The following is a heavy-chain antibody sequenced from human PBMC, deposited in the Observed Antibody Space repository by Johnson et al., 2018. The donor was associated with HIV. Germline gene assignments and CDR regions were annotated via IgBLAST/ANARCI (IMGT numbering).Heavy chain of an antibody. CDR3: AGGEQLVHLGAFDI. D-gene: IGHD6-13*01. V-gene: IGHV3-23*01. J-gene: IGHJ3*02. CDR1: GFTFSSYA. CDR2: ISGSGGST. Sequence: VQLLESGGGLVQPGGSLRLSCAASGFTFSSYAMSWVRQAPGKGLEWVSAISGSGGSTYYADSVQGRFTISRANSKNTLYLQMNRLRAEDTAVYYCAGGEQLVHLGAFDIWGQGTMVTVSS.